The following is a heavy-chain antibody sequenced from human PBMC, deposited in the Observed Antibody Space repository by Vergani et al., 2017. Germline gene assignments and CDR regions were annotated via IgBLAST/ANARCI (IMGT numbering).Heavy chain of an antibody. CDR3: AILNTNYYDSIDAFDI. CDR1: GFTFSSYG. V-gene: IGHV3-30*03. CDR2: ISYDGSNK. J-gene: IGHJ3*02. Sequence: QVQLVESGGGVVQPGRSLRLSCAASGFTFSSYGMHWVRQAPGKGLEWVAVISYDGSNKYYADSVKGRFTISRDNSKTTLYLQMNSLRAEDTAVYYCAILNTNYYDSIDAFDIWGQGTMVTVSS. D-gene: IGHD3-22*01.